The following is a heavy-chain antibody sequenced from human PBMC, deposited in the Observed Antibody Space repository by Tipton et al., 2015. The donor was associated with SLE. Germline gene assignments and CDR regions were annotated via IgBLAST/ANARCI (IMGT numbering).Heavy chain of an antibody. CDR2: IYTSGST. CDR1: GGSISSYY. CDR3: ARDHGSVVQGVIRYFDY. Sequence: LRLSCTVSGGSISSYYWSWIRQPAGKGLEWIGRIYTSGSTNYNPSLKSRVTMSVDTSKNQFSLKLSSVTAADTAVYYCARDHGSVVQGVIRYFDYWGQGTLVTVSS. D-gene: IGHD3-10*01. J-gene: IGHJ4*02. V-gene: IGHV4-4*07.